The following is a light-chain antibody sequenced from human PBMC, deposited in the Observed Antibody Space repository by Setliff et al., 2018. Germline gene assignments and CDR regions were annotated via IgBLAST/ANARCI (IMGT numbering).Light chain of an antibody. CDR3: SSFTSSTTYV. CDR2: DVN. V-gene: IGLV2-14*03. Sequence: QSALTQPASVSGSPGQSITISCSGTSSDVGAYDYVSWYQKHPDKAPKLIIYDVNKRPSGVSNRFSASKSGNTASLTISGLQAEDEANYYCSSFTSSTTYVFGTGTKVTVL. J-gene: IGLJ1*01. CDR1: SSDVGAYDY.